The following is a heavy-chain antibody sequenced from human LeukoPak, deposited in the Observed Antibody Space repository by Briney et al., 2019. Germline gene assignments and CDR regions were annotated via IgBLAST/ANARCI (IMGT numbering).Heavy chain of an antibody. Sequence: GGSLRLSCAASGFTFSSYEMNWVRQAPGKGLEWVSYISSSGSTIYYADSVKGRFTISRDNATNSLYLQMNSLRAEDTAVYYCASGSSSWFYYFDYWGQGTLVTVSS. V-gene: IGHV3-48*03. CDR2: ISSSGSTI. CDR1: GFTFSSYE. CDR3: ASGSSSWFYYFDY. J-gene: IGHJ4*02. D-gene: IGHD6-13*01.